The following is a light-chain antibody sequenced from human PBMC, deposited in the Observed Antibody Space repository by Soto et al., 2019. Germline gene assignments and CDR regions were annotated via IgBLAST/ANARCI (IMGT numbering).Light chain of an antibody. CDR1: SSDVGSYNL. CDR2: EVS. Sequence: QSVLTQPASVPGSPGQSITSSCTGTSSDVGSYNLVSWYQQHPGKAPKLMIYEVSKRPSGVSNRFSGSKSGNTASLTISGLQSEDEADYYCCSYAGSSTLVVGGGTKLTVL. J-gene: IGLJ2*01. V-gene: IGLV2-23*02. CDR3: CSYAGSSTLV.